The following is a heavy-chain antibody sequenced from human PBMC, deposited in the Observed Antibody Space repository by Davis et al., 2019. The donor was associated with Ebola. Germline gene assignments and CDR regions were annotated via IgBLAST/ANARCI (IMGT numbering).Heavy chain of an antibody. J-gene: IGHJ4*02. Sequence: MPSETLSLTCAVYGASFSDHFWSWIRQPPGQGLEWIGEIHHSGSTKRNPSLRSRVTISPDTSKNQFSLKLSSVTAADTAVYYCARRDGRNEPLDYWGQGTLVTVSS. V-gene: IGHV4-34*01. CDR3: ARRDGRNEPLDY. D-gene: IGHD1-14*01. CDR2: IHHSGST. CDR1: GASFSDHF.